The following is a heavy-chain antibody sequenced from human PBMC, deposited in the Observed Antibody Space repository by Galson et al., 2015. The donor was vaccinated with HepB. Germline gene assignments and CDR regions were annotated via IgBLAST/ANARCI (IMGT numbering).Heavy chain of an antibody. V-gene: IGHV3-30*04. CDR1: GFTFSSYA. CDR2: ISYDGSNK. Sequence: SLRLSCAASGFTFSSYAMHWVRQAPGKGLEWVAVISYDGSNKYYADSVKGRFTISRDNTKNTLYLQMNSLRAEDTVVYYCAGGWLYYFDYWGQGTLVTVSS. D-gene: IGHD5-12*01. J-gene: IGHJ4*02. CDR3: AGGWLYYFDY.